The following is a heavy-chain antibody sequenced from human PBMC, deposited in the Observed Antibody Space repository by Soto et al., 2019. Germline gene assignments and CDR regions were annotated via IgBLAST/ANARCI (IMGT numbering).Heavy chain of an antibody. V-gene: IGHV5-10-1*01. J-gene: IGHJ4*02. Sequence: GEFLKISCKGSGYSFTSYWISWVRQMPGKGLEWMGRIDPSDSYTNYSPSFQGHVTISADKSISTAYLQWSSLKASDTAMYYCARHLAAAGNFDYWGQGTLVTVSS. CDR1: GYSFTSYW. D-gene: IGHD6-13*01. CDR2: IDPSDSYT. CDR3: ARHLAAAGNFDY.